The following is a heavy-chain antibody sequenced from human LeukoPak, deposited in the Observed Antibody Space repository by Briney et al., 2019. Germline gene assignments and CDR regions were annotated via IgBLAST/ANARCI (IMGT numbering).Heavy chain of an antibody. Sequence: PSETLSLTCTVSGGSISSYYWSWIRQPAGKGLEWIGRIYTSGSTNYNPSLKSRVTMSVDTSKNQFSLKLSSVTAADTAVYYCARDRYDFWSGYHIDYWGQGTLVTVSS. CDR1: GGSISSYY. V-gene: IGHV4-4*07. CDR3: ARDRYDFWSGYHIDY. J-gene: IGHJ4*02. CDR2: IYTSGST. D-gene: IGHD3-3*01.